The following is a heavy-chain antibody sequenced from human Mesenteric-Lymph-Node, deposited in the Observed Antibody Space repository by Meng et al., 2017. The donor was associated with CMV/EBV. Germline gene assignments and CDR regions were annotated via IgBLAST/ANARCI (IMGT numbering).Heavy chain of an antibody. CDR2: IYPGDSDT. V-gene: IGHV5-51*01. Sequence: GGSLRLSCKGSGYSFTSYWIGWVRQMPGKGLEWMGIIYPGDSDTRYSPSFQGQVTISADNSISTAYLQWRSLKASDTAMYYCARGGIVVPDDAFDIWGQGTTVTVSS. D-gene: IGHD2-2*01. J-gene: IGHJ3*02. CDR1: GYSFTSYW. CDR3: ARGGIVVPDDAFDI.